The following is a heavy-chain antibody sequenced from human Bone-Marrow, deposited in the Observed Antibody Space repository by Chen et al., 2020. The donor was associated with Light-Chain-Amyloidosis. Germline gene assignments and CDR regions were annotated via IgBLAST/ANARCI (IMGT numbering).Heavy chain of an antibody. CDR2: IKNSGST. CDR1: GGSFSDYY. Sequence: QVQLQQRGAGLLRPSETLSLTCAAYGGSFSDYYWSWIRQSPGKGLEWIGEIKNSGSTKYNPSLKSRVSMSLDTSKNQFSLKLSSVTAADTAIYYCAKSLYCGGDCAWGQGTLVTVSS. CDR3: AKSLYCGGDCA. D-gene: IGHD2-21*02. J-gene: IGHJ5*02. V-gene: IGHV4-34*02.